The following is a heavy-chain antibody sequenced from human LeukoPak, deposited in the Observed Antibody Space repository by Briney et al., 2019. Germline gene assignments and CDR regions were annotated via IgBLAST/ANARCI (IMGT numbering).Heavy chain of an antibody. D-gene: IGHD2-15*01. CDR2: INPSGGST. J-gene: IGHJ4*02. V-gene: IGHV1-46*01. CDR3: ARVGCSGGSCYSYFDY. Sequence: ASVKVSCKASGYTFTSYYMHWVRQAPGQGLEWMGIINPSGGSTSYAQKFQGRVTMTRDTSTSTVYMELSSLRSEDTAVYYCARVGCSGGSCYSYFDYWGQGTLVTVSS. CDR1: GYTFTSYY.